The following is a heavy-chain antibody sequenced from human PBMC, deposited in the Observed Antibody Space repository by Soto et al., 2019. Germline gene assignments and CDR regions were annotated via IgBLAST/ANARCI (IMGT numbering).Heavy chain of an antibody. CDR1: GGSISSYY. CDR3: AREGLGDGYRNHFDY. Sequence: TLSLTCTVSGGSISSYYWSWIRQPPGKGLEWIGYIFYSGSTNYNPSLKSRVTISVDTSKNQFSLKLNSVTAADTAVYYCAREGLGDGYRNHFDYWGQGTLVTVSS. J-gene: IGHJ4*02. D-gene: IGHD5-12*01. V-gene: IGHV4-59*01. CDR2: IFYSGST.